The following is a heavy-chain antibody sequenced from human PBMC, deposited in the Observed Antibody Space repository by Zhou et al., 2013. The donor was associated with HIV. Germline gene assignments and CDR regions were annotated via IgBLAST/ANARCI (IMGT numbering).Heavy chain of an antibody. Sequence: QVQVVQSGPEMKRPGSSVKVSCKASGGTFNSFAISWVRQVPGQGLEYLGWIIPSSGDTRYAQNFQGRVTMTRDTSINTVYMELTRVKSDDTAVYYCARGPSGGQSYFDYWGLGTLVFVSS. V-gene: IGHV1-2*02. D-gene: IGHD2-15*01. CDR2: IIPSSGDT. J-gene: IGHJ4*02. CDR1: GGTFNSFA. CDR3: ARGPSGGQSYFDY.